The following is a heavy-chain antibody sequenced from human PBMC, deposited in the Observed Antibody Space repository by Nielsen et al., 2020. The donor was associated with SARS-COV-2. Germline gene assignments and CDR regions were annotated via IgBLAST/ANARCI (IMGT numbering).Heavy chain of an antibody. J-gene: IGHJ4*02. CDR2: IYSGGST. V-gene: IGHV3-53*01. CDR3: ARGPITFGGVIVPFDY. CDR1: GFTVSSNY. Sequence: GESLKISCAASGFTVSSNYMNWVRQAPGKGLEWVSVIYSGGSTFYADSVKGRFTISRDNSKNTLYLQMNSLRVEDTAVYYCARGPITFGGVIVPFDYWGQGTLVTVSS. D-gene: IGHD3-16*02.